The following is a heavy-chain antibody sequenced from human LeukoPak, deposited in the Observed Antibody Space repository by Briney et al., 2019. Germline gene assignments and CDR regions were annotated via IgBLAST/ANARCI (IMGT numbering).Heavy chain of an antibody. CDR3: ARDRIGGRFDY. V-gene: IGHV1-46*01. J-gene: IGHJ4*02. D-gene: IGHD1-26*01. CDR2: INPSGGST. CDR1: GYTFTSYY. Sequence: ASVKVSCKASGYTFTSYYTHWVRQAPGQGLEWMGIINPSGGSTSYAQKFQGRVTMTRDTSTSTVYMDLSSLRSEDTAVYYCARDRIGGRFDYWGQGTLVTVSS.